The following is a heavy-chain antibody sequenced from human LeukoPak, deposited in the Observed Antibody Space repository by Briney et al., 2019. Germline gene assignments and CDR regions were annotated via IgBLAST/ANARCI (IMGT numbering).Heavy chain of an antibody. CDR3: ARGPYSYDSSGAFDI. J-gene: IGHJ3*02. V-gene: IGHV4-59*08. CDR2: IYHSGST. CDR1: GGSISSYY. D-gene: IGHD3-22*01. Sequence: SETLSLTCTVSGGSISSYYWSWIRQPPGKGLEWIGYIYHSGSTKYNPSLKSRVTISVDTSKNQFSLKLNSVTAADTAVYFCARGPYSYDSSGAFDIWGQGTMVTVSS.